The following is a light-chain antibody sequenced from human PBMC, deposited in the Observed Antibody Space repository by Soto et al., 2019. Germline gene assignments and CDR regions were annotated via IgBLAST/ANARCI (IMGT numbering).Light chain of an antibody. J-gene: IGLJ2*01. Sequence: QTVVTQEPSLTVSPGGTVTLTCGSSTGAVTSDHYPYWFQQKPGQVPRMLIYNTNNKHSWTTARFSGSLLGDKAALTLSGAQPEDEADYYCLLFYGGPVVFGGGTKVTVL. CDR3: LLFYGGPVV. V-gene: IGLV7-46*01. CDR2: NTN. CDR1: TGAVTSDHY.